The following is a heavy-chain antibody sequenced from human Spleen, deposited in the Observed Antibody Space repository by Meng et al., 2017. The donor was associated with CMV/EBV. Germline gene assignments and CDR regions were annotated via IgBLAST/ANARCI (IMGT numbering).Heavy chain of an antibody. J-gene: IGHJ6*02. CDR2: IYRGGST. D-gene: IGHD6-6*01. V-gene: IGHV3-53*05. CDR3: AKVLIALPTYYYGMDV. Sequence: GESLKISCAASGFTVSSNYMNWVRQAPGKGLEWVSVIYRGGSTYYADSVKGRFTISRDNSKNTLYLQMNSLRAEDTAVYYCAKVLIALPTYYYGMDVWGQGTTVTVSS. CDR1: GFTVSSNY.